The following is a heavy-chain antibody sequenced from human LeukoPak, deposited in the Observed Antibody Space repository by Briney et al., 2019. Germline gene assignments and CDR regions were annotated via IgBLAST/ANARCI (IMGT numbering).Heavy chain of an antibody. CDR2: INSDGSEG. Sequence: GGALRPSCAVSGFTFSGFWMSWSRQAPGKGLEWVASINSDGSEGDYADVVKGRFTISRDNAKNSLYLQINSLRAEDTAVYSCARSSYSSSSSVWGPGTMVTVSS. CDR1: GFTFSGFW. CDR3: ARSSYSSSSSV. V-gene: IGHV3-7*03. J-gene: IGHJ3*01. D-gene: IGHD6-6*01.